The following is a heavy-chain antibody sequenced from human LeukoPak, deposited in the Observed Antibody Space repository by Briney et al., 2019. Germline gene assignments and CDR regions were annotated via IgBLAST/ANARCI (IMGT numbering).Heavy chain of an antibody. CDR3: AKSQIVGVITRFLSYFDY. J-gene: IGHJ4*02. CDR1: GFTFSSYA. D-gene: IGHD3-22*01. V-gene: IGHV3-23*01. Sequence: GGSLRLSCAASGFTFSSYAVSWVRQAPGKGLEWVSAISGSGGSTYYADSVKGRFTISRDNSKNTLYLQMNSLRAEDTAVYYCAKSQIVGVITRFLSYFDYWRQGTLVTVSS. CDR2: ISGSGGST.